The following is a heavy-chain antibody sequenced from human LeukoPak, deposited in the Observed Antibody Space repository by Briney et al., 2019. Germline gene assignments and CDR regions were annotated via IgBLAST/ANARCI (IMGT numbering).Heavy chain of an antibody. CDR2: IYTSGST. D-gene: IGHD5-18*01. Sequence: SETLSLTCTVSGGSISSYYWSWIRQPAGKGLEWIGRIYTSGSTNYNPSLKSRVTISVDTSKNQFSLKLSSVTAADTAVYYCARGYSYGPHFDYWGQGTLVTVSS. CDR3: ARGYSYGPHFDY. J-gene: IGHJ4*02. V-gene: IGHV4-4*07. CDR1: GGSISSYY.